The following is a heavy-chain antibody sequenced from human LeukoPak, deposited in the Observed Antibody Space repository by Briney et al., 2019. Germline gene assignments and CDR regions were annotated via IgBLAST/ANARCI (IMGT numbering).Heavy chain of an antibody. D-gene: IGHD1-26*01. CDR3: AKGGSYAPLDY. CDR2: ISDSGGDS. V-gene: IGHV3-23*01. CDR1: GFTFSSSA. J-gene: IGHJ4*02. Sequence: GGPLRLSCTASGFTFSSSAMTWVRQAPGKGLDWVSAISDSGGDSIYTDSVKDRFTISRDNSKNTLYLQMNSLRAEDTALYYCAKGGSYAPLDYWGQGTLVTVSS.